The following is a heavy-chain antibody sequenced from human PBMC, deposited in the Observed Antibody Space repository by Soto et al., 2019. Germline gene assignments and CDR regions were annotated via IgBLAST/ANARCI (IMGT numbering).Heavy chain of an antibody. D-gene: IGHD5-12*01. CDR1: GYSFTSYW. V-gene: IGHV5-51*01. J-gene: IGHJ6*02. CDR2: IYPGDSDT. Sequence: PGESLKISWKGSGYSFTSYWIGWVLQIPGKGLEWMGIIYPGDSDTRYSPSFQGQVTISADKSISTAYLQWSSLKASDTAMYYCARQARTIILEDTDHAYYAMDVWGQGTTVTVSS. CDR3: ARQARTIILEDTDHAYYAMDV.